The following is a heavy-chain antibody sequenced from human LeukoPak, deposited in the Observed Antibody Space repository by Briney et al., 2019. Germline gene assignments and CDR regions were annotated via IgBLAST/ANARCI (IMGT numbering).Heavy chain of an antibody. CDR3: ARGWGYCSSTSCYTNYFDY. CDR1: GGSISSSY. CDR2: INHSGST. V-gene: IGHV4-34*01. D-gene: IGHD2-2*02. Sequence: KPSETLSLTCTVSGGSISSSYWSWIRQPPGKGLEWIGEINHSGSTNYNPSLKSRVTISVDTSKNQFSLKLSSVTAADTAVYYCARGWGYCSSTSCYTNYFDYWGQGTLVTVSS. J-gene: IGHJ4*02.